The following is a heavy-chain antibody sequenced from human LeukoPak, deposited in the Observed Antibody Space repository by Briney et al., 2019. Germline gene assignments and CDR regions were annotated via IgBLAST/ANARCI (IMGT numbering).Heavy chain of an antibody. D-gene: IGHD2-2*02. J-gene: IGHJ5*02. Sequence: SETLSLTCTVSGGSISSYYWSWIRQPPGKGLEWIGYIYYSGSTNYNPSLKIRVTISVDTSKDQFTLKLRSVTAADTAVYYCARYCRSTSCYTSNLFDPWGQGTLVTVSS. CDR3: ARYCRSTSCYTSNLFDP. CDR1: GGSISSYY. CDR2: IYYSGST. V-gene: IGHV4-59*01.